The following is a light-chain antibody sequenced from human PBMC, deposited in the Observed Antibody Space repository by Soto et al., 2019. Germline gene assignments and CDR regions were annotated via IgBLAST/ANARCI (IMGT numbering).Light chain of an antibody. J-gene: IGKJ5*01. CDR1: QSVSSSY. Sequence: EIVLTQSPGTLSLSPGERATLSCRASQSVSSSYLAWCQQKPGQAPRLLIYGASTRATGIPARFSGSGSGTDFTLNISSLEPEDFAVYYCQQRNNWPAISFGQGTRLEIK. CDR2: GAS. CDR3: QQRNNWPAIS. V-gene: IGKV3D-20*02.